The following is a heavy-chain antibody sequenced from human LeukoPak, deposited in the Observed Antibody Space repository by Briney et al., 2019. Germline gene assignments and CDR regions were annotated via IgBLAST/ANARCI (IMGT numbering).Heavy chain of an antibody. V-gene: IGHV3-7*03. Sequence: GGSLRLSCAASGFTFSNYWMSWVRQAPGKGQEWVANINQDGSEKHYVDSVKGRFTISRDMSKNTLYLQMNSLRAEDTAVYYCAKGGYSSGWFCSDFDYWGQGALVTVSS. CDR3: AKGGYSSGWFCSDFDY. CDR2: INQDGSEK. CDR1: GFTFSNYW. J-gene: IGHJ4*02. D-gene: IGHD6-19*01.